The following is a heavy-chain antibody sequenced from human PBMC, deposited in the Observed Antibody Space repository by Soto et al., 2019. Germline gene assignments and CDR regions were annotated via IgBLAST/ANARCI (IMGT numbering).Heavy chain of an antibody. Sequence: SEALSLTCAVSGYSISSGYHWAWIRQPPGKGLEWLGSVHHSGSTYYNPSLKSRVAMSVDTSKNHFSLNLSSVTAADMAVYYCAREGSYSAYNFAHGIQLWSFDVWGQGALVTVSS. J-gene: IGHJ4*02. D-gene: IGHD5-12*01. CDR3: AREGSYSAYNFAHGIQLWSFDV. CDR1: GYSISSGYH. V-gene: IGHV4-38-2*02. CDR2: VHHSGST.